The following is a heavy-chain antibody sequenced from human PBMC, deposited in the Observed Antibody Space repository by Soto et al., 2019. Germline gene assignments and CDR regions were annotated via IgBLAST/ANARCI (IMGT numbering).Heavy chain of an antibody. J-gene: IGHJ5*02. CDR3: ARSLHHHLITMVRGESFPFDP. Sequence: SKDSRGAYDSYALCWARQEHRQGLEWMGGIIPIFGTANYAQKFQGRVTITADESTSTAYMELSSLRSGDTAVYYCARSLHHHLITMVRGESFPFDPWGQGTLVTVSS. D-gene: IGHD3-10*01. CDR2: IIPIFGTA. V-gene: IGHV1-69*01. CDR1: RGAYDSYA.